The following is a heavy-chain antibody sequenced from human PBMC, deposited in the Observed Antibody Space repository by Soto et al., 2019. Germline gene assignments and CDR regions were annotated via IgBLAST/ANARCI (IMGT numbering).Heavy chain of an antibody. D-gene: IGHD2-21*02. V-gene: IGHV5-51*01. CDR3: ALAYCGCDCPPDYYYYGMYG. Sequence: PGESLKISCKGSGYSFTSYWIGWVRQMPGKGLEWMGIIYPGDSDTRYSPSFQGQVTISADKSISTAYLQWSSLKASDTAMYYCALAYCGCDCPPDYYYYGMYGWGQGSTVPVSS. CDR2: IYPGDSDT. CDR1: GYSFTSYW. J-gene: IGHJ6*02.